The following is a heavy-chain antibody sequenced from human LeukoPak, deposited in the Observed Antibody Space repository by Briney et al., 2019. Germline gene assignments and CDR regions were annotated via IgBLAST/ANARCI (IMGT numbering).Heavy chain of an antibody. Sequence: SETLSLTCTVSGASMNTYYWSWIRQPPGKGLEWIGYIYNSGTNYNPSLKSRVTISVDTSKNQFSLKLSSVTAADTAVYYCAIKKGGWFDPWGQRTLVTVSS. CDR1: GASMNTYY. D-gene: IGHD1-26*01. CDR2: IYNSGT. J-gene: IGHJ5*02. V-gene: IGHV4-4*09. CDR3: AIKKGGWFDP.